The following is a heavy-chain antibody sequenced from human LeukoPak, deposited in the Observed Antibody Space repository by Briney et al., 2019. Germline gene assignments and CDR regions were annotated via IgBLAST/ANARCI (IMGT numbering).Heavy chain of an antibody. V-gene: IGHV3-20*04. J-gene: IGHJ2*01. CDR3: AKNWGSFSWFFDL. CDR2: VNWIGGST. Sequence: GGSLRLSCAASGFTFDDYGMSWVRQVPGEGLEWVSGVNWIGGSTGYADSVQGRFTISRDNAKNSLYLQMNSLRADDTALYYCAKNWGSFSWFFDLWGRGTLVTVSS. D-gene: IGHD2/OR15-2a*01. CDR1: GFTFDDYG.